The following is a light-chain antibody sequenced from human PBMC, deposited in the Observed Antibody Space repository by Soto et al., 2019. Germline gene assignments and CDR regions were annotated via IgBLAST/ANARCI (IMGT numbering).Light chain of an antibody. J-gene: IGLJ1*01. Sequence: SVLTQPAYVSGSPGQSITISCTGTSSDVGGYYYVSWYQHHPGKAPKLMIYQVSNRPSGVSNRFSGSKSGNTASLTISGLQAEDEADYYCSSYTSSNTFYVFGTGTK. CDR2: QVS. V-gene: IGLV2-14*01. CDR3: SSYTSSNTFYV. CDR1: SSDVGGYYY.